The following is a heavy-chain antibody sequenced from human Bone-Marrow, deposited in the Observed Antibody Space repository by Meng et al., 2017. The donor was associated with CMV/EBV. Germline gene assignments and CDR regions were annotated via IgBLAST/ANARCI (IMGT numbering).Heavy chain of an antibody. D-gene: IGHD4-17*01. CDR1: GFTFSSYS. Sequence: GGSLRLSCAASGFTFSSYSMNWVRQAPGKGLEWVSVIYSGGSTYYADSVKGRFTISRDNSKNTLYLQMNSLRAEDTAVYYCARDTPYGDYQDVWGQGTTVTVSS. CDR3: ARDTPYGDYQDV. V-gene: IGHV3-66*02. J-gene: IGHJ6*02. CDR2: IYSGGST.